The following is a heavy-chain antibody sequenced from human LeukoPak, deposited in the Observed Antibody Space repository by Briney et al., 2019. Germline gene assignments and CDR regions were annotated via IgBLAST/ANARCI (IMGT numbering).Heavy chain of an antibody. V-gene: IGHV1-18*01. CDR1: GYTFSDFG. J-gene: IGHJ5*02. CDR2: TSTHNGNR. CDR3: ARGAGRDFWSGYCAT. D-gene: IGHD3-3*01. Sequence: AASVKVSCKASGYTFSDFGISWVRQAPGQGLEWMGWTSTHNGNRNYLQKFQGRVTMTTDTSTSTAYMELNGLTSDDTAVYYCARGAGRDFWSGYCATWGQGTLVTVSS.